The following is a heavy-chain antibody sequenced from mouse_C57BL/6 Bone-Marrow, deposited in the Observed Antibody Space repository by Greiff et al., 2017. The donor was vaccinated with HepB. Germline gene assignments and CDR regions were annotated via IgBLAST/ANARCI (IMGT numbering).Heavy chain of an antibody. CDR2: ISSGGSYT. D-gene: IGHD1-1*01. J-gene: IGHJ3*01. Sequence: EVMLVESGGDLVKPGGSLKLSCAASGFTFSSYGMSWVRQTPDKRLEWVATISSGGSYTYYPDSVKGLFTISRDNAKNTLYLQMSSLKSEDTAMYYCARRDYYGSSYGFAYWGQGTLVTVSA. CDR1: GFTFSSYG. V-gene: IGHV5-6*02. CDR3: ARRDYYGSSYGFAY.